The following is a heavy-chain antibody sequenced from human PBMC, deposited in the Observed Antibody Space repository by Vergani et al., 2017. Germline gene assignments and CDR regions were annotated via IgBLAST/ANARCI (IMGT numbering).Heavy chain of an antibody. CDR1: GFTFSSYW. Sequence: EVQLLESGGGLVQPGGSLRLSCAASGFTFSSYWMSWVRQAPGKGLEWVANIKQDGSEKYYVDSVKGRFTISRDNAKNSLYLQMNSLRAEDTAVYYCARAEVAGYYYGSGSPDGGGYWGQGTLVTVSS. D-gene: IGHD3-10*01. V-gene: IGHV3-7*03. J-gene: IGHJ4*02. CDR3: ARAEVAGYYYGSGSPDGGGY. CDR2: IKQDGSEK.